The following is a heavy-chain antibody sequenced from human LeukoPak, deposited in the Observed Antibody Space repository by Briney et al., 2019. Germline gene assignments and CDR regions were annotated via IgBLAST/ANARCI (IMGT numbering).Heavy chain of an antibody. V-gene: IGHV3-48*04. CDR2: ISSSSRTI. J-gene: IGHJ5*02. CDR1: DLTFSTFT. D-gene: IGHD1-14*01. CDR3: AKGSPRGGSAS. Sequence: PGGSLRLSCAASDLTFSTFTMHWVRQAPGKGLEWLSSISSSSRTINYADSVQGRFTVSRDNANSSMFLQITDLRRADTAVYSCAKGSPRGGSASWGQGTLVTVSS.